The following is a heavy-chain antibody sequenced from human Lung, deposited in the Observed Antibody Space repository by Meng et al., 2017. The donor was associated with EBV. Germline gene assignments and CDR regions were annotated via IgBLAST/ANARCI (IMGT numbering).Heavy chain of an antibody. V-gene: IGHV7-4-1*02. CDR3: ARDSEAADY. D-gene: IGHD6-25*01. Sequence: QLAFVSSGFELKKPGASLKVSCKASGYTFTSYTMNWVRQAPGQGLEWMGWINTNTANPTYAQGFTGRFVFSLDTSVSTAYLQISSLKAEDTAVYYCARDSEAADYWGQGTLVTVSS. J-gene: IGHJ4*02. CDR1: GYTFTSYT. CDR2: INTNTANP.